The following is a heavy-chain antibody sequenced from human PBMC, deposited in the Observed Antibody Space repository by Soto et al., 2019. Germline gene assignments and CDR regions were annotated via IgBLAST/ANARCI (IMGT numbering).Heavy chain of an antibody. CDR1: GFIFSNYG. CDR2: ISYDGSTK. CDR3: AKEPVPSALLYNLDY. V-gene: IGHV3-30*18. J-gene: IGHJ4*02. Sequence: VQLVESGGGVVQPGRSLRLSCAASGFIFSNYGMHWVRQAPGKGLEWVAVISYDGSTKYYADSVKGRFTISRDNSKNTLFLQMNSLRGEDTAVYYCAKEPVPSALLYNLDYWGQGTLVTVSS. D-gene: IGHD2-2*01.